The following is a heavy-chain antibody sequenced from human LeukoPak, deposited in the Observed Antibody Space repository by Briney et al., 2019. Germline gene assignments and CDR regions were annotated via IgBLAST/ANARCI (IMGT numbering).Heavy chain of an antibody. CDR1: GGSISSYY. D-gene: IGHD2-15*01. CDR2: IYYSGST. V-gene: IGHV4-59*01. J-gene: IGHJ5*02. CDR3: AMVLPGVVVVAATSPFGWFDP. Sequence: SETLSLTCTVSGGSISSYYWSWIRQPPGKGLEWIGYIYYSGSTNYNPSLKSRVTISVDTSKNQFSLKLSSVTAADTAVYYCAMVLPGVVVVAATSPFGWFDPWGQGTLVTVSS.